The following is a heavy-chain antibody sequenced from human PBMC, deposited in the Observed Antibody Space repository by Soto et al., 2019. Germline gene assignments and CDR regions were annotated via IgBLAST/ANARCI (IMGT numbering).Heavy chain of an antibody. J-gene: IGHJ4*02. D-gene: IGHD2-8*01. CDR2: INHSGST. Sequence: PSETLSLTCAVYGGSFSGYYWSWIRQPPGKGLEWIGEINHSGSTNYNPSLKSRVTISVDTSKNQFSLKLSSVTAADTAVYYCARDSYAIRYWGEGTLVTVSS. CDR3: ARDSYAIRY. CDR1: GGSFSGYY. V-gene: IGHV4-34*01.